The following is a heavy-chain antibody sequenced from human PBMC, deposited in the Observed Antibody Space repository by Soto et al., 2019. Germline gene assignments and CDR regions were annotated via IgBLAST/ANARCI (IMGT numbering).Heavy chain of an antibody. V-gene: IGHV4-39*01. CDR3: ARRGIAVALYS. CDR2: FYYGGST. J-gene: IGHJ4*02. Sequence: LQLQESGPGLVKPSETLSLSCTVSGGSVSSSTYYWGWIRQPPGKGLEWIGSFYYGGSTYYNPSLTSRGTISVDTSKNQFSLKLSAVTAADPAVYYCARRGIAVALYSWGQGTLVTVSS. CDR1: GGSVSSSTYY. D-gene: IGHD6-19*01.